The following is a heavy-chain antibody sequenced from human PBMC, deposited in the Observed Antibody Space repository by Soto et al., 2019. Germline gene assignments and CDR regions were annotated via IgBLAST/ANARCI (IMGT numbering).Heavy chain of an antibody. Sequence: GGSLRLSCAASGFTFSSYGMHWVRQAPGKGLEWVAVISYDGSNKCYADSVKGRFTISRDNSKNTLYLQMNSLRAEDTAVYYCAKEFYDSSGYFDYWGQGTLVTVSS. J-gene: IGHJ4*02. D-gene: IGHD3-22*01. CDR1: GFTFSSYG. CDR3: AKEFYDSSGYFDY. CDR2: ISYDGSNK. V-gene: IGHV3-30*18.